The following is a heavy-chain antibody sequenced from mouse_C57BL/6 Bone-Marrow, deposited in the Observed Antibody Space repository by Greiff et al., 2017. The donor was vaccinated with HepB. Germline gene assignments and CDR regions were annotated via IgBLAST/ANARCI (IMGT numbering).Heavy chain of an antibody. CDR3: ATFTTVFFDY. D-gene: IGHD1-1*01. CDR1: GYSFTGYY. V-gene: IGHV1-42*01. CDR2: INPSTGGT. Sequence: EVHLVESGPELVKPGASVKISCKASGYSFTGYYMNWVKQSPEKSLEWIGEINPSTGGTTYNQKFKAKATLTVDKSSSTAYMQLKSLTSEDSAVYYCATFTTVFFDYWGQGTTLTVSS. J-gene: IGHJ2*01.